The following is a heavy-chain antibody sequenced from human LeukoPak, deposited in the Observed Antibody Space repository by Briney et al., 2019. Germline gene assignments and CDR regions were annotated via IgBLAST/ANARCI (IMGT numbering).Heavy chain of an antibody. D-gene: IGHD5-12*01. J-gene: IGHJ4*02. Sequence: GGSLRLSCSASGFTLSSYAMHWVRQAPGKGLEYVSAISSNGGSTYYADSVKGRFTISRDNSKNTLYLQMSSLRAEDTAVYYCVKDLGYSGYAFDYWGQGTLVTVSS. CDR2: ISSNGGST. CDR1: GFTLSSYA. CDR3: VKDLGYSGYAFDY. V-gene: IGHV3-64D*06.